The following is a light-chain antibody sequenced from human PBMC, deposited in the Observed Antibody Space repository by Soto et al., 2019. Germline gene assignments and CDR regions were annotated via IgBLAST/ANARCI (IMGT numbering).Light chain of an antibody. CDR3: MQALQSPPT. CDR1: QSLLHSNGYNY. V-gene: IGKV2-28*01. CDR2: WGS. Sequence: DIVMTQSPLSLPVTPGEPAPISCRSSQSLLHSNGYNYLDWYLQNPGQSPQLLVYWGSNRASGVPDRFSGSGSGTDFTMKINRVEAEDVGVYFCMQALQSPPTFGQGTKVEIK. J-gene: IGKJ1*01.